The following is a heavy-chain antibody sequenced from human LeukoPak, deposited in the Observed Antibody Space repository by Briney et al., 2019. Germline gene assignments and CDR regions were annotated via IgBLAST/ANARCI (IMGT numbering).Heavy chain of an antibody. CDR1: GYTFTGYY. Sequence: ASVKVSCKASGYTFTGYYMHWVRQAPRQGLEWMGWINPNSGGTNYAQKFQGRVTMTRDTSISTAYMELSRLRSDDTAVYYCARGYYYDSSGYFFDYWGQGTLVTVSS. CDR3: ARGYYYDSSGYFFDY. CDR2: INPNSGGT. V-gene: IGHV1-2*02. D-gene: IGHD3-22*01. J-gene: IGHJ4*02.